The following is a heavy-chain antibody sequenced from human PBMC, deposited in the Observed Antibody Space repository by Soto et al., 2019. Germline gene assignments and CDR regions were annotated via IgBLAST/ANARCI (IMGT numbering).Heavy chain of an antibody. CDR3: ASDDLGEVPDADDSFDI. D-gene: IGHD2-2*01. CDR1: GYTFTSYG. V-gene: IGHV1-18*01. CDR2: ISAYNGNT. Sequence: QVQLVQSGAEVKKPGASVKVSCKASGYTFTSYGISWVRQAPGQGLEWMGWISAYNGNTNHAQQLQGKVTMITDTATSTAYMELRSLRSDDTAVYYCASDDLGEVPDADDSFDIWGQGTMVTVSS. J-gene: IGHJ3*02.